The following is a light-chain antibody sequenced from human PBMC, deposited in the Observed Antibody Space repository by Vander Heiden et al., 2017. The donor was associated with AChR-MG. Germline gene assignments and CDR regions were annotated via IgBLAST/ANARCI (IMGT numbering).Light chain of an antibody. V-gene: IGKV1-39*01. CDR3: QQTKSFPYT. J-gene: IGKJ2*01. CDR2: EAS. CDR1: QSISNS. Sequence: DIQMTQSPSSLSASVGDRVTISCRASQSISNSLNWYHQQPGRVPKLLIYEASTLQGGVPSRFSGTGSGTDFTLTITSLQPEDYATYYCQQTKSFPYTFGQGTKV.